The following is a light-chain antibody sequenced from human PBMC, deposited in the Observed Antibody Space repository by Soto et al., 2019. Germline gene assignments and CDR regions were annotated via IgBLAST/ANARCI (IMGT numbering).Light chain of an antibody. J-gene: IGKJ4*01. CDR3: KRYNNWPLT. Sequence: EIVMTQSPATLSVSPGERATLSCRASQSVSSNLAWYQQKPGQAPRLLIYGASTRATGIQARFSGSRSGTEFTLTINGLQSEDFAVYYCKRYNNWPLTFGGGTKVDIK. V-gene: IGKV3-15*01. CDR1: QSVSSN. CDR2: GAS.